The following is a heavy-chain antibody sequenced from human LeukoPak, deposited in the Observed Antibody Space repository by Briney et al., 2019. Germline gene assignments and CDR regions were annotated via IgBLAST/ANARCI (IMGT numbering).Heavy chain of an antibody. CDR1: GGSISSGDYY. D-gene: IGHD3-10*01. CDR2: IYYSGST. J-gene: IGHJ4*02. Sequence: PSQTLSLTCTVSGGSISSGDYYWSWIRQPPGKGLEYIGYIYYSGSTNYNPSLKSRVTISVDTSKNQFSLKLSSVTAADTAVYYCARLGHMVRGVISEWHFDHWGQGTLVTVSS. V-gene: IGHV4-61*08. CDR3: ARLGHMVRGVISEWHFDH.